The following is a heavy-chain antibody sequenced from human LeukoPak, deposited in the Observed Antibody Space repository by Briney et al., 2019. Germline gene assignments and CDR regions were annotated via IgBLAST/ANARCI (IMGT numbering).Heavy chain of an antibody. D-gene: IGHD3-22*01. J-gene: IGHJ3*02. CDR1: GYSISSGYY. Sequence: SETLSLTCTVSGYSISSGYYWGWIRQPPGKGLEWIGSIYHSGSTYYNPSLKSRVAISVDTSKNQFSLKLSSVTAADTAVYYCARRARYYDSSHAFDIWGQGTMVTVSS. CDR2: IYHSGST. V-gene: IGHV4-38-2*02. CDR3: ARRARYYDSSHAFDI.